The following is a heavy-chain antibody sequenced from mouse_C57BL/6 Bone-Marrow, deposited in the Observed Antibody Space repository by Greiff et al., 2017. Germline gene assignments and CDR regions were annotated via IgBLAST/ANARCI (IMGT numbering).Heavy chain of an antibody. CDR1: GYTFTSYW. CDR3: ARDSYGNFDFDY. J-gene: IGHJ2*01. Sequence: VQLQQPGAELVKPGASVKMSCKASGYTFTSYWITWVKQRPGQGLEWIGDIDPGSGGTNYNEKFKSKATMTVDTSSSTAYMQLSSLTSEDSAVYYCARDSYGNFDFDYWGQGTTLTVSA. CDR2: IDPGSGGT. D-gene: IGHD2-1*01. V-gene: IGHV1-55*01.